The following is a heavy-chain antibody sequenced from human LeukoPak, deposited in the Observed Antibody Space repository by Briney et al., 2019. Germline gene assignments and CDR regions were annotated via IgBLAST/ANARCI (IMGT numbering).Heavy chain of an antibody. D-gene: IGHD3-22*01. J-gene: IGHJ3*02. V-gene: IGHV1-46*01. CDR2: INPSGGST. CDR3: ARGRHYYDSSDYYCEGDAFDI. CDR1: GDTFTSYY. Sequence: ASVKVSCKASGDTFTSYYMHWVRQAPRQGLEWMGIINPSGGSTSYAQKFQGRVTMTRDMSTSTVYMELSSLRSEDTAVYYCARGRHYYDSSDYYCEGDAFDIWGQGTMVTVSS.